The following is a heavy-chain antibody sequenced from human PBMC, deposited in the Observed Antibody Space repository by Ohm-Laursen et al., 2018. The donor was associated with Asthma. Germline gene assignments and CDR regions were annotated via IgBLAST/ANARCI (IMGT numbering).Heavy chain of an antibody. V-gene: IGHV3-48*01. D-gene: IGHD3-10*01. J-gene: IGHJ4*02. CDR3: ASGIWSTELY. Sequence: SLRLSCSASGFTFSSYSMNWVRQAPGKGLEWVSYISSSSSTIYYADSVEGRFTISRDNAKNSLYLQMNSLRAEDTAVYYCASGIWSTELYWGQGTLVTVSS. CDR2: ISSSSSTI. CDR1: GFTFSSYS.